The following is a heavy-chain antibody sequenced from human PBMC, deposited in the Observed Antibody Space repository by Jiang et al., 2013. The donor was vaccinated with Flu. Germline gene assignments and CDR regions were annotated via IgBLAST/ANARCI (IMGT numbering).Heavy chain of an antibody. CDR2: IIPIFGTA. J-gene: IGHJ6*02. Sequence: VQLVESGAEVKKPGSSVKVSCKASGGTFSSYAISWVRQAPGQGLEWMGGIIPIFGTANYAQKFQGRVTITADESTSTAYMELSSLRSEDTAVYYCARVIVVVPAAIRDYYGMDVVGPRDHGHRLL. CDR1: GGTFSSYA. CDR3: ARVIVVVPAAIRDYYGMDV. D-gene: IGHD2-2*02. V-gene: IGHV1-69*01.